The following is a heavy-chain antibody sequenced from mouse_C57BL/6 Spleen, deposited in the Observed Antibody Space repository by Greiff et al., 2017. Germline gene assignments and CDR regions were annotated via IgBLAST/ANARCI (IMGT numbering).Heavy chain of an antibody. D-gene: IGHD2-4*01. CDR2: ISSGGSYT. CDR1: GFTFSSYG. J-gene: IGHJ4*01. V-gene: IGHV5-6*01. CDR3: ARHDDYEAYAMDY. Sequence: EVKLMESGGDLVKPGGSLKLSCAASGFTFSSYGMSWVRQTPDKRLEWVATISSGGSYTYYPDSVKGRFTISRDNAKNTLYLQMSSLKSEDTAMYYCARHDDYEAYAMDYWGQGTSVTVSS.